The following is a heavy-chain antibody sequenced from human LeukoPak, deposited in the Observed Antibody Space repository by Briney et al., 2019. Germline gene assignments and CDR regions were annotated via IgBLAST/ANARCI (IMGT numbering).Heavy chain of an antibody. V-gene: IGHV3-7*01. Sequence: PGGSLRLSCAASGFTLRSYWMTWARQAPGKGLEWVANINQDGSEKIYVDSVKGRFTISRDNAKNSLYLQMNSLRAEDTAVYYCARDSSGYYYYYMDVWGKGTTVTVSS. CDR1: GFTLRSYW. D-gene: IGHD6-6*01. CDR3: ARDSSGYYYYYMDV. CDR2: INQDGSEK. J-gene: IGHJ6*03.